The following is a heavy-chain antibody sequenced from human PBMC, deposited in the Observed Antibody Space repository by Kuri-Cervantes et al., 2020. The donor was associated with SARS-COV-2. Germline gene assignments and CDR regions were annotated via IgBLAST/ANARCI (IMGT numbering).Heavy chain of an antibody. CDR1: GFTFGDYA. CDR3: SLTAIRFRSKTMFDY. Sequence: GESLKISCTASGFTFGDYAMSWFRQAPGKGLEWVGFITSKAYGGTTEYAASVKGRFTISRDDSKSIAYLQMYSLKTEDTAVYYCSLTAIRFRSKTMFDYWGQGTLVTVSS. V-gene: IGHV3-49*03. D-gene: IGHD2-21*02. CDR2: ITSKAYGGTT. J-gene: IGHJ4*02.